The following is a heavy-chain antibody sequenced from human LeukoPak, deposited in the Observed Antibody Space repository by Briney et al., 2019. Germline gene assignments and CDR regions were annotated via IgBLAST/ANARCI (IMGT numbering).Heavy chain of an antibody. CDR1: GFTFSSYG. CDR2: ISYDGSYK. V-gene: IGHV3-30*18. Sequence: GGSLRLSCAASGFTFSSYGMHWVRQAPGKGLEWVAVISYDGSYKYYADSVKGRFTISRDNSKNTLYLQMNSLRAEDTAVYYCANEKWLGGYYFDYWGQGTLVTVSS. CDR3: ANEKWLGGYYFDY. D-gene: IGHD6-19*01. J-gene: IGHJ4*02.